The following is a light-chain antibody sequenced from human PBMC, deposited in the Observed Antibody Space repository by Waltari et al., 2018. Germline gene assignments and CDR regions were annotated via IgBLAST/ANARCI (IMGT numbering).Light chain of an antibody. CDR1: SSYIGSYNF. CDR3: CSYARGGSYFV. J-gene: IGLJ1*01. Sequence: QSDLTQPASVSGSPGQSVTISCTGSSSYIGSYNFDSWFQQHPVKPPQLILSVVTKRPSGVANRFSGSKSGNTASLTISGLQAEDEADYFCCSYARGGSYFVFGTGTKVAVL. CDR2: VVT. V-gene: IGLV2-23*02.